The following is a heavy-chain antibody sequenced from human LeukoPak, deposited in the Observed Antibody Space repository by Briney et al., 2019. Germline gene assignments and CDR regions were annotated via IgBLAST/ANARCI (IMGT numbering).Heavy chain of an antibody. CDR2: IYYSGST. J-gene: IGHJ4*01. CDR1: GGSISSTNCY. V-gene: IGHV4-39*01. CDR3: ARHLYGSGLHRIDY. Sequence: SETLSLTCSVSGGSISSTNCYWGWIRQPPGKGLEWIGSIYYSGSTYYNPSLKSRGTISVDTSKNQFSLNLSSVTAADAAVYHCARHLYGSGLHRIDYWGQGSLVTVSS. D-gene: IGHD6-19*01.